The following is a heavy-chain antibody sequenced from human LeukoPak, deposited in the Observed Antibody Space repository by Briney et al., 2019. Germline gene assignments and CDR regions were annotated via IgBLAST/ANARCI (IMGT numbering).Heavy chain of an antibody. Sequence: GGSLRLSCAASGFTFSSSAMSWVRQAPGKGLEWVSAISGSGGNTYYADSVKGRFTISRDSSKNTLYLQMNSLRAEDTAVYYCAKQLQWLIHFDSWGQGTLVTVSS. CDR3: AKQLQWLIHFDS. CDR1: GFTFSSSA. J-gene: IGHJ4*02. CDR2: ISGSGGNT. V-gene: IGHV3-23*01. D-gene: IGHD6-19*01.